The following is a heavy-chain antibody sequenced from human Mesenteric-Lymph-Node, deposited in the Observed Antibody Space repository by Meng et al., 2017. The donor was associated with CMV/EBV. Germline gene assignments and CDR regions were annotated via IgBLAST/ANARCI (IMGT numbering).Heavy chain of an antibody. J-gene: IGHJ4*02. Sequence: KQWGAGLLSPSEPLSVTCAVHGGSSSGYYGNWIRRSPGKGLEWIGEINHSGSTTYTPSFTSRIIISVDTSTNQISLNMSSVTAADTAVYYCARGSSYDILTGYFDYWGQGALVTVSS. CDR1: GGSSSGYY. D-gene: IGHD3-9*01. CDR2: INHSGST. CDR3: ARGSSYDILTGYFDY. V-gene: IGHV4-34*01.